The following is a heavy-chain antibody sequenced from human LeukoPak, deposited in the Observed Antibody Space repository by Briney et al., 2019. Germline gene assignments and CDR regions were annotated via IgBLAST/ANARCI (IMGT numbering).Heavy chain of an antibody. V-gene: IGHV3-7*01. CDR1: GFTFSSYW. Sequence: QSGGSLRLSCAASGFTFSSYWMSWVRQAPGKGLEWVANIKQDGSEKYYVDSVKGRFTISRDNAKNSLYLQMNSLRAEDTAVYYCAREIYTYYSRRGFDYWGQGTLVTVSS. D-gene: IGHD6-13*01. CDR3: AREIYTYYSRRGFDY. J-gene: IGHJ4*02. CDR2: IKQDGSEK.